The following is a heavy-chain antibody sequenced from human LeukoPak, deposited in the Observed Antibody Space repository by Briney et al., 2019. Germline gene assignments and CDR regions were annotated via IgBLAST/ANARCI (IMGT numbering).Heavy chain of an antibody. CDR3: ARGGSKQWLVDDS. V-gene: IGHV4-59*02. J-gene: IGHJ4*02. CDR1: GGSVSGYY. CDR2: IHYSGST. Sequence: PSETLSLTCTVSGGSVSGYYWSWIRQPPGKGLEWIGYIHYSGSTNYNPSLKSRVTLSVDTSKNQFSLKLSSVTAADTAIYYCARGGSKQWLVDDSWGQGTLVTVSS. D-gene: IGHD6-19*01.